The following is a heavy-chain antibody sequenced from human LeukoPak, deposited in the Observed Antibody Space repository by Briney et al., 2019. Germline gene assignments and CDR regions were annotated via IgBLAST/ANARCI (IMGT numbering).Heavy chain of an antibody. J-gene: IGHJ3*02. D-gene: IGHD5-18*01. CDR2: IKGDGSAK. CDR3: ARDRGWIQHDI. Sequence: GGSLRLSCVASEFTFSNYWMTWVRQAPGKGLEWVAFIKGDGSAKKYVDSVKGRFTISRDNAKNSLFLQMNSLRAEDTAVYYCARDRGWIQHDIWGQGTMVTVSS. V-gene: IGHV3-7*01. CDR1: EFTFSNYW.